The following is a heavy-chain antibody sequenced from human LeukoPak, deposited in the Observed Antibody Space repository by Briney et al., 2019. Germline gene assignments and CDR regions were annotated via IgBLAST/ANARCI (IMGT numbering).Heavy chain of an antibody. J-gene: IGHJ4*02. CDR1: GGSISSYY. CDR3: ASHPDPYDFCSGQEGY. CDR2: IYYSGST. V-gene: IGHV4-59*08. D-gene: IGHD3-3*01. Sequence: SETLSLTCTVSGGSISSYYWSWIRQPPGKGLEWIGYIYYSGSTNYNPSLKSRVTISLDTSKNQFSLKLSSVTAADTAVYYCASHPDPYDFCSGQEGYWGQGTLVTVSS.